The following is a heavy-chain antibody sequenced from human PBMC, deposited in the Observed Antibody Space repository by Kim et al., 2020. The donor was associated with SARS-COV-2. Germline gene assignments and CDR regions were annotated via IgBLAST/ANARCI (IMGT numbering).Heavy chain of an antibody. Sequence: AQKLQGRVTMTTDTSTSTAYMELRSLRSDDTAVYYCARVPAPGELFPLDYWGQGTLVTVSS. V-gene: IGHV1-18*01. D-gene: IGHD3-10*01. CDR3: ARVPAPGELFPLDY. J-gene: IGHJ4*02.